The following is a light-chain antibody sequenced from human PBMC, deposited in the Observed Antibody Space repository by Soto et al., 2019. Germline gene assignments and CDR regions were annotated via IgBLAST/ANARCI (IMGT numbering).Light chain of an antibody. J-gene: IGKJ2*01. CDR2: GAS. V-gene: IGKV3-20*01. Sequence: EIVLTQSPGTLSLSPGERATLSCRASQTVDSINLAWYQQKPGQAPRLLIYGASSWATGVPARFSGRGSGTDFTLTINRLEPADSAVYYCQQYGTSPYTFGQGTKLEI. CDR3: QQYGTSPYT. CDR1: QTVDSIN.